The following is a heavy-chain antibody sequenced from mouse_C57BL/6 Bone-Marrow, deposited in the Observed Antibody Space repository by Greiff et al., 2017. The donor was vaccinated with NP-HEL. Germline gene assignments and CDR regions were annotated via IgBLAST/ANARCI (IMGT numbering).Heavy chain of an antibody. J-gene: IGHJ2*01. V-gene: IGHV1-42*01. CDR3: ARWGAHYFDY. Sequence: EVQRVESGPELVKPGASVKISCKASGYSFTGYYMNWVKQSPEKSLEWIGEINPSTGGTTYNQKFKAKATLTVDKSSSTAYMQLKSLTSEDSAVYYCARWGAHYFDYWGQGTTLTVSS. CDR2: INPSTGGT. CDR1: GYSFTGYY.